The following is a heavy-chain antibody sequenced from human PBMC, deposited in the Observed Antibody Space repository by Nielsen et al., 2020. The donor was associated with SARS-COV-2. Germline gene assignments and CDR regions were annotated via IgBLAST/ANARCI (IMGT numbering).Heavy chain of an antibody. V-gene: IGHV1-2*06. CDR2: INPNSGGT. Sequence: ASVKVSCKASGYTFTGYYMHWVRQAPGQGLEWMGRINPNSGGTNYAQKFQGRVTMTRDTSISTAYMELSRLRSEDTAVYYCARSPGGLLYNWFDPWGQGTLVTVSS. CDR1: GYTFTGYY. J-gene: IGHJ5*02. D-gene: IGHD3-10*01. CDR3: ARSPGGLLYNWFDP.